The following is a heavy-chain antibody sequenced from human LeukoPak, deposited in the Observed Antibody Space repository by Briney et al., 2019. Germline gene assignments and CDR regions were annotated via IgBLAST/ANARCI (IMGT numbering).Heavy chain of an antibody. Sequence: PGGSLRLSCAASGFTFSNAWMSWVRQAPGKGLEWVGRIKSKTDGGTTDYAAPVKGRFTISRDDSKNTLYLQMNSLKTEDTAVYYCTTDFRGYSYGEYWGQGTLVTVSS. CDR2: IKSKTDGGTT. CDR3: TTDFRGYSYGEY. V-gene: IGHV3-15*01. CDR1: GFTFSNAW. D-gene: IGHD5-18*01. J-gene: IGHJ4*02.